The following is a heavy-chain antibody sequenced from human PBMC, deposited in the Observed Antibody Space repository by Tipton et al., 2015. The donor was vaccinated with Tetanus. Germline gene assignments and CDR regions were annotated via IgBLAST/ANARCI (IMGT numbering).Heavy chain of an antibody. V-gene: IGHV3-49*03. CDR3: QRGSSYDFWGGPGGKPADTNMDV. CDR2: IRSKAYGGTT. J-gene: IGHJ6*02. CDR1: GFTFGDYA. Sequence: SLRLSCTASGFTFGDYAMSWFRQAPGKGLEWVGFIRSKAYGGTTEYAASLKGRFTISRDDSKSIAYLKMNSLKTEDTAVYYCQRGSSYDFWGGPGGKPADTNMDVWGQGTAVTVSS. D-gene: IGHD3-3*01.